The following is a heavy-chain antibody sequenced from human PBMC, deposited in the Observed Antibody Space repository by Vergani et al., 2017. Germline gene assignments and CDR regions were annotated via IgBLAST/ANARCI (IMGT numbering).Heavy chain of an antibody. CDR2: LYYSGST. CDR1: GGSISSSSYY. D-gene: IGHD7-27*01. Sequence: QLQLQESGPGLVKPSETLSLTCTVSGGSISSSSYYWGWIRQPPGKGLEWIGSLYYSGSTYYNPSLKSRVTISVDTSKNQFSLKLSSVTAADTAVYYCARLTGERYMDVGGKGTTVTVSS. V-gene: IGHV4-39*01. CDR3: ARLTGERYMDV. J-gene: IGHJ6*03.